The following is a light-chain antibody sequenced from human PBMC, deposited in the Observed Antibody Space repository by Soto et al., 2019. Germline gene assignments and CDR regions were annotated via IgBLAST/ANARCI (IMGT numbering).Light chain of an antibody. CDR2: DVS. CDR3: SSYRSGTPRV. Sequence: QSALTQPASVPGSPGQSITISCTGSSSDICGYNYVSWYQQHPGKAPKLMIYDVSSRPSGVSNRFSGSQSGNTASLTISGLQAQDEPDYYCSSYRSGTPRVFGGGTQL. CDR1: SSDICGYNY. V-gene: IGLV2-14*03. J-gene: IGLJ2*01.